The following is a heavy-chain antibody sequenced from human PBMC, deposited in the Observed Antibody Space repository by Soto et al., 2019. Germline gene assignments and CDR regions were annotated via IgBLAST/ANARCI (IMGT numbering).Heavy chain of an antibody. CDR3: ARGGVY. Sequence: PGGCLRLSCEATGFTFSRHEMNWIRQTPGKRLEWIAKISGSGSTINYADSVKGRFTISRDNVQRTLHLQMDSLRVEDTGVYYCARGGVYWGRGTLVTVSS. D-gene: IGHD2-8*01. CDR1: GFTFSRHE. CDR2: ISGSGSTI. V-gene: IGHV3-48*03. J-gene: IGHJ1*01.